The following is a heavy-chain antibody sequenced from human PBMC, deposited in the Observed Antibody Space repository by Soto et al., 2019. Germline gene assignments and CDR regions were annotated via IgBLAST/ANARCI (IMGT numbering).Heavy chain of an antibody. V-gene: IGHV4-59*12. J-gene: IGHJ5*02. D-gene: IGHD2-21*01. CDR1: GGSISSYY. Sequence: SETLSLTCTVSGGSISSYYWSWIRQPPGKGLEWIGNVENSGSTKYNPSLKSRVTISVDTSKNQFSLKLSSVTGADTAVYYCARERGDSHWIDPWGQGTLVTVSS. CDR3: ARERGDSHWIDP. CDR2: VENSGST.